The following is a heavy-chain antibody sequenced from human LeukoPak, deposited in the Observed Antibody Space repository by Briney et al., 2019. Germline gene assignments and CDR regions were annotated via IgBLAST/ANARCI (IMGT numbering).Heavy chain of an antibody. V-gene: IGHV3-49*03. CDR2: IRSKAYGGTT. Sequence: GGSLRLSCTASGFTFGDYAMSWFRQAPGKGLEWVDFIRSKAYGGTTEYAVSVKGRFTISRDDSKSIAYLQMNSLKTEDTAVYYCTRAGSSGSYYFDYWGQGTLVTVSS. CDR1: GFTFGDYA. CDR3: TRAGSSGSYYFDY. D-gene: IGHD1-26*01. J-gene: IGHJ4*02.